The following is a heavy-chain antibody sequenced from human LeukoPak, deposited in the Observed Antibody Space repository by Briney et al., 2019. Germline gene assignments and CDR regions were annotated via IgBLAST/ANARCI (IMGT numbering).Heavy chain of an antibody. Sequence: SETLSLTCTVSGGSINSYYWTWIRQTPGKGLEWIGYIYYSGSTNYNPSLKSRVTISVDTSKNQFSLKLSSVTAADTAVYYCARQFRQLPTYWFDPWGQGTLVTVSS. V-gene: IGHV4-59*08. D-gene: IGHD2-2*01. CDR1: GGSINSYY. CDR3: ARQFRQLPTYWFDP. J-gene: IGHJ5*02. CDR2: IYYSGST.